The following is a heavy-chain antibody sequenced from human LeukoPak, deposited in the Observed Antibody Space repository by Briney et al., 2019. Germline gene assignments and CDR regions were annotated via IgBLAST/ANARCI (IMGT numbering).Heavy chain of an antibody. D-gene: IGHD3-22*01. CDR1: GFTFSSYG. CDR3: AKSYDTSGRRAFDI. V-gene: IGHV3-48*03. Sequence: GGSLRLSCAASGFTFSSYGMNWVRQAPGKGLEWVSYISSSGSTIYYADSVKGRFTISRDNAKNSLYLQMNSLRAEDTAVYYCAKSYDTSGRRAFDIWGQGTMVTVSS. CDR2: ISSSGSTI. J-gene: IGHJ3*02.